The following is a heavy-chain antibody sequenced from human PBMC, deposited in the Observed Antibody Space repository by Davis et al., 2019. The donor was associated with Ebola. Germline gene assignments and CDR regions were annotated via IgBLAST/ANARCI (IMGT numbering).Heavy chain of an antibody. Sequence: GESLKISCAASGFTFSSYAMHWVRQAPGKGLEWVAVISYDGSNKYYADSVKGRFTISRDNSKNTLYLQMNSLRAEDTAVYYCARKGSMDVWGQGTTVTVSS. CDR1: GFTFSSYA. CDR3: ARKGSMDV. D-gene: IGHD2-15*01. V-gene: IGHV3-30*04. CDR2: ISYDGSNK. J-gene: IGHJ6*02.